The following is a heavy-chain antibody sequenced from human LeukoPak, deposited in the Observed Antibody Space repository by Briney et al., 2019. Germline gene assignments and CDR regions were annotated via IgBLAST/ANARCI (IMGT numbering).Heavy chain of an antibody. CDR2: ISAYNGNT. D-gene: IGHD4-17*01. CDR1: GYTFTSYG. CDR3: ARRRDYGDYFYFDY. Sequence: ASVKVSCKASGYTFTSYGISWVRRAPGQGLEWMGWISAYNGNTNYAQKLQGRVTMTTDTSTSTAYTELRSLRSDDTAVYYCARRRDYGDYFYFDYWGQGTLVTVSS. J-gene: IGHJ4*02. V-gene: IGHV1-18*01.